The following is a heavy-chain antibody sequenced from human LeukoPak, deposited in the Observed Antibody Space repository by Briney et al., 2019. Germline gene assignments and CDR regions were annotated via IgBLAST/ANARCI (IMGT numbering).Heavy chain of an antibody. CDR1: GFTFSSYW. CDR2: IKQDGSEK. D-gene: IGHD2-15*01. Sequence: GESLRLFCAASGFTFSSYWRSWGRQAPGKGLEWVANIKQDGSEKYYVDSVKGRFTISRDKAKNSLYLQMNSLRAEDTAVYYCARDRVVVVAGYWYFDLWGRGTLVTVSS. J-gene: IGHJ2*01. CDR3: ARDRVVVVAGYWYFDL. V-gene: IGHV3-7*01.